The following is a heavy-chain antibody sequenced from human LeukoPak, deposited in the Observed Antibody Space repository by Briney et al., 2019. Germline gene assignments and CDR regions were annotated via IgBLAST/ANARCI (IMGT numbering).Heavy chain of an antibody. CDR3: TRDTWIQLWLVDQ. Sequence: GGSLRPSCAASGFTFSSYGMHWVRQAPGKGLEWVAVIWYDGSNKYYADSVKGRFTISRDNAKNSLSLQMNSLSAEDTAVYYCTRDTWIQLWLVDQWGQGTLVTVSS. J-gene: IGHJ4*02. CDR2: IWYDGSNK. CDR1: GFTFSSYG. V-gene: IGHV3-33*01. D-gene: IGHD5-18*01.